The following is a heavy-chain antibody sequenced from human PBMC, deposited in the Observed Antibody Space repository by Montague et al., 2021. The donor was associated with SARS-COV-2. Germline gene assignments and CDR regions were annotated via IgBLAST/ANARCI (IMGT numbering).Heavy chain of an antibody. CDR3: AARARYYYDMDV. CDR1: GFTVRSNY. V-gene: IGHV3-66*01. J-gene: IGHJ6*02. Sequence: SRSLSWAASGFTVRSNYMSWVRQAPGKGLEWVSVIYSGDSTYYADSVKGRFTISRDNSKNTLYLQMNSLRAEDTAVYYCAARARYYYDMDVWGQGTTVTVSS. CDR2: IYSGDST.